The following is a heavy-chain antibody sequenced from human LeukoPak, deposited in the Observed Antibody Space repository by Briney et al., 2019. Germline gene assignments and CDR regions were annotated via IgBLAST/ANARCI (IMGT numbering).Heavy chain of an antibody. D-gene: IGHD6-6*01. CDR2: FDPEDGET. Sequence: GASVKVSCKVSGYTLTELSMHWVRQAPGKGLEWMGGFDPEDGETIYAQKFQGRVTMTEDTSTDTAYMELSSLRSEDTAVYYCARGIEGSSSDTLPFDYWGQGTLVTVSS. CDR3: ARGIEGSSSDTLPFDY. V-gene: IGHV1-24*01. CDR1: GYTLTELS. J-gene: IGHJ4*02.